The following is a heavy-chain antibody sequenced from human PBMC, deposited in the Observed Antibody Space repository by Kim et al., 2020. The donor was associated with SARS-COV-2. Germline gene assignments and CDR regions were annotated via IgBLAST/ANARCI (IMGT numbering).Heavy chain of an antibody. V-gene: IGHV3-9*01. CDR3: AKDAGDSSSWYEG. Sequence: SLRLSCAASGFTFDDYAMHWVRQAPGKGLEWVSGISWNSGSIGYADSVKGRFTISRDNAKNSLYLQMNSLRAEDTALYYCAKDAGDSSSWYEGWGQGT. D-gene: IGHD6-13*01. CDR2: ISWNSGSI. J-gene: IGHJ4*02. CDR1: GFTFDDYA.